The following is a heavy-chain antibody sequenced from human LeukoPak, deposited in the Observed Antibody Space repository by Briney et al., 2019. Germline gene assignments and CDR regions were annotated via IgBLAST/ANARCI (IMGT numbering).Heavy chain of an antibody. Sequence: PSQTLSLTCTVSGGSISSGGYYWSWIRQPPGKGLEWIGYIYHSGSTYYNPSLKSRVTISVDRSKNQFSLKLSSVTAADTAVYYCARDRVAAHVVGATPAEYFQHWGQGTLVTVSS. V-gene: IGHV4-30-2*01. J-gene: IGHJ1*01. CDR2: IYHSGST. CDR3: ARDRVAAHVVGATPAEYFQH. CDR1: GGSISSGGYY. D-gene: IGHD1-26*01.